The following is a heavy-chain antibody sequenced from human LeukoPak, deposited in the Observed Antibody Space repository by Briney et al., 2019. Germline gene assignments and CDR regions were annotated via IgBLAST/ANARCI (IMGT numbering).Heavy chain of an antibody. CDR2: ISGSGGST. V-gene: IGHV3-23*01. J-gene: IGHJ4*02. Sequence: ETLSLTCTVSGGSISSYYWSWVRQAPGKGLEWVSAISGSGGSTYYADSVKGRFTISRDNSKNTLYLQMNSLRAEDTAVYYCAKVRSSSSSGRVDYWGQGTLVTVSS. CDR1: GGSISSYY. CDR3: AKVRSSSSSGRVDY. D-gene: IGHD6-6*01.